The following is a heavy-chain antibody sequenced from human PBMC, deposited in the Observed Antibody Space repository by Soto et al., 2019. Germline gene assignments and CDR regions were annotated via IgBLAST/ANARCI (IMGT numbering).Heavy chain of an antibody. CDR2: VYYGGTT. CDR1: GGSISSSTYF. CDR3: AGGDYCHSSGYYFYYYTMDV. D-gene: IGHD3-22*01. V-gene: IGHV4-39*01. Sequence: QLHLQESGPGLVKPSETLSLTCTVSGGSISSSTYFWGWIRQPPGKGLAWIGNVYYGGTTYYNPSLKSRVTISVETSTCKFSLKLSSVTAADTAVYYCAGGDYCHSSGYYFYYYTMDVWGQGTTVTVSS. J-gene: IGHJ6*02.